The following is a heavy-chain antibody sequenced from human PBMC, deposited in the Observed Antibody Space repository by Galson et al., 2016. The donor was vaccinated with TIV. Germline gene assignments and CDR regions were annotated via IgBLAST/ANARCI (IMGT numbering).Heavy chain of an antibody. D-gene: IGHD3-3*01. V-gene: IGHV1-69*02. J-gene: IGHJ5*01. CDR2: IILVVGLA. CDR1: GGTLSTYT. CDR3: ARAVEDRLYDDNWFDS. Sequence: SVKVSCKASGGTLSTYTISWVRQAPGQGLEWMGRIILVVGLANYAQKFQGRFTITADRSTTTAYMELRSLTSEDTAAYFCARAVEDRLYDDNWFDSWGQGTLVTVSS.